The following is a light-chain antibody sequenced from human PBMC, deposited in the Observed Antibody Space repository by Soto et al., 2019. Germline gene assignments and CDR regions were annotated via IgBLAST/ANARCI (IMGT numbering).Light chain of an antibody. CDR2: EAS. CDR3: QQYGNSPWT. J-gene: IGKJ1*01. CDR1: QSVNIN. V-gene: IGKV3D-15*02. Sequence: EIVMTQSPATLSVSPGERATLSCRASQSVNINLAWYQQKPGQAPRLLMYEASNRATGIPARFSGGGSGTDFTLTISRVEPEDFAVYYCQQYGNSPWTFGQGTKVDI.